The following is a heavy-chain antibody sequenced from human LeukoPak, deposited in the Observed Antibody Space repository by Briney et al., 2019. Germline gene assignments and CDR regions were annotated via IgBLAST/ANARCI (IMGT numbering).Heavy chain of an antibody. D-gene: IGHD2-2*01. CDR3: ARDVVVPAATGMDV. CDR2: ISSSSSYI. Sequence: GGSLRLSCAASGFTFSSYSMNWVCQAPGKGLEWVSSISSSSSYIYYADSVEGRFTISRDNAKNSLYLQMNSLRAEDTAVYYCARDVVVPAATGMDVWGQGTTVTVSS. J-gene: IGHJ6*02. V-gene: IGHV3-21*01. CDR1: GFTFSSYS.